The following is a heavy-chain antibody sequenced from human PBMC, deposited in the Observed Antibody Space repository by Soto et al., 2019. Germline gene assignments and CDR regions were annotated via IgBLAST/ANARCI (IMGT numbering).Heavy chain of an antibody. CDR3: AADATTTVTMDY. Sequence: QMQLVQSGPEVKKPGTSVKVSCKASGFTFTSSAVQWVRQARGQRLEWIGWIVVGSGNTNYAQKFQERVTITRDMSTSTAYMELSSLRSEDTAVYYCAADATTTVTMDYWGQGTLVTVSS. CDR1: GFTFTSSA. D-gene: IGHD4-17*01. J-gene: IGHJ4*02. CDR2: IVVGSGNT. V-gene: IGHV1-58*01.